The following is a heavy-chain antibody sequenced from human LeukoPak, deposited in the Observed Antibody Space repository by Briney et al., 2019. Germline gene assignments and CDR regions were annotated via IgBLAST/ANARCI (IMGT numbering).Heavy chain of an antibody. V-gene: IGHV3-30-3*01. CDR1: GFTFSSYA. CDR2: ISYDETKK. CDR3: AREHDDSRGPSDY. J-gene: IGHJ4*02. Sequence: QTGGSARLSCAASGFTFSSYAMYWVRQAPGKGLEWVAVISYDETKKLYAESVKGRFTISRDISKNTLYLQMNSLRVEDTAVYFCAREHDDSRGPSDYWGQGTLVTVSS. D-gene: IGHD3-22*01.